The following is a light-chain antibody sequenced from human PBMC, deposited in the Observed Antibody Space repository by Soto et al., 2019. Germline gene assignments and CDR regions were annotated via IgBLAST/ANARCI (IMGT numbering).Light chain of an antibody. CDR3: QHYNSYSEA. V-gene: IGKV1-5*03. J-gene: IGKJ1*01. CDR2: KAS. CDR1: QSLNNG. Sequence: DIQMTQSPSTLSASVGDRVTITCQASQSLNNGLAWYQQKPGKAPKLLIYKASTLKSGVPSRFSGSGSGTEFTLTISSLQPDDFATYYCQHYNSYSEAFGQGTKVDIK.